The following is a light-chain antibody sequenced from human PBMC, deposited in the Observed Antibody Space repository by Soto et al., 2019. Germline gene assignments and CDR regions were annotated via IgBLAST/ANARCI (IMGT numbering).Light chain of an antibody. V-gene: IGKV4-1*01. CDR2: WSS. CDR3: QQYYSTPRT. Sequence: DIVMTQSPDSLAVSLGERATINCKSSQSVLYSSNNKNYLAWYQQKPGKPPKLLIYWSSTRESGVHDRISGSGSGTDFTLTISSLRAEDVAVYYFQQYYSTPRTFGQRTKVAIK. J-gene: IGKJ1*01. CDR1: QSVLYSSNNKNY.